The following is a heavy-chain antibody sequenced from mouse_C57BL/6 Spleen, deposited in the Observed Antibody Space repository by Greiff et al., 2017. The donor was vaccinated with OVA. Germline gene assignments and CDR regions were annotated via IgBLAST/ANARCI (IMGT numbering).Heavy chain of an antibody. CDR3: VYDYEESGFAY. Sequence: QVTLKESGPGILQSSQTLSLTCSFSGFSLSTSGMGVSWIRQPSGKGLEWLAHIYWDDDKRYHPSLKSRLTISKDTSRNQVFLKITSVDTADTATYYCVYDYEESGFAYWGQGTLVTVSA. V-gene: IGHV8-12*01. CDR2: IYWDDDK. CDR1: GFSLSTSGMG. D-gene: IGHD2-4*01. J-gene: IGHJ3*01.